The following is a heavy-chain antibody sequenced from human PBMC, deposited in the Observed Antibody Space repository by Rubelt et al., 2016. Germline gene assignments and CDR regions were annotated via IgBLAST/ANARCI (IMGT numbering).Heavy chain of an antibody. J-gene: IGHJ4*02. CDR3: ARNLIMITFGGVIVPPDY. Sequence: QVQLVQSGAAVKKPGASVKVYCKASGYTFTSYGISWVRPAPGQGLEWMGWLRAYNGNTNYAQKRQGRVTRTTDTSTSTAYRELRSLRSDDTAVYYCARNLIMITFGGVIVPPDYWGQGTLVTVSS. CDR1: GYTFTSYG. V-gene: IGHV1-18*01. D-gene: IGHD3-16*02. CDR2: LRAYNGNT.